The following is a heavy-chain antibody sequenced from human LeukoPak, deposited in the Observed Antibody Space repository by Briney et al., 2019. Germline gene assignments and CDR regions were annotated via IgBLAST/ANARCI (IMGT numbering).Heavy chain of an antibody. J-gene: IGHJ4*02. Sequence: GGSLRLSCAASGFTFSSYAMHWVRQAPGKGLEWVAVISYDGSNKYYADSVKGRFTISRDNSKNTLYLQMNSLRAEDAAVYYCARDQCDGFGELCYYFDYWGQGTLVTVSS. CDR2: ISYDGSNK. V-gene: IGHV3-30-3*01. CDR1: GFTFSSYA. D-gene: IGHD3-10*01. CDR3: ARDQCDGFGELCYYFDY.